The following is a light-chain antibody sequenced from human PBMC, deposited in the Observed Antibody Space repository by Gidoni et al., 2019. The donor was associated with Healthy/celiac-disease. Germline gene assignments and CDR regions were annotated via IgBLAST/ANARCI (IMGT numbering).Light chain of an antibody. CDR3: QQYYSTPPVT. V-gene: IGKV4-1*01. CDR1: QSVLYSSNNKNY. CDR2: EAS. Sequence: DIVMTQSPDSLAVSLGERATINCKSSQSVLYSSNNKNYLAWYQQKPGQPPKLLIYEASTRESGVPDRFSGSGSGTDFTLTISSLQAEDVAVYYCQQYYSTPPVTFGQGTKVEIK. J-gene: IGKJ1*01.